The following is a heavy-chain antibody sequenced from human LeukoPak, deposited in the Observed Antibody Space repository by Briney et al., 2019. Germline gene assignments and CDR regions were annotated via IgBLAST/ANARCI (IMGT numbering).Heavy chain of an antibody. J-gene: IGHJ4*02. Sequence: GGSLRLSCAASGFTVSSNYMGWVRQAPGKGLEWVSVIYSGGSTYYADSVKGRFTISRDNSKNTLYLQMNSLRAEDTAVYYCARAVDYGDFYPSPFDYWGQGTLVTVSS. D-gene: IGHD4-17*01. CDR3: ARAVDYGDFYPSPFDY. V-gene: IGHV3-66*01. CDR1: GFTVSSNY. CDR2: IYSGGST.